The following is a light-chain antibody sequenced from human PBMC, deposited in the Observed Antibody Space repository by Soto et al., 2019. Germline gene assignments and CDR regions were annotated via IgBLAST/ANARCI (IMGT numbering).Light chain of an antibody. V-gene: IGLV2-14*01. CDR1: SSDVGGYNY. J-gene: IGLJ1*01. CDR3: NSYTTRYTYV. CDR2: GVT. Sequence: QSVLTQPASVSGSPGQSITISCTGTSSDVGGYNYVSWYQQHPGRAPKLLIYGVTNRPSGVSNRFSGSKSANTASLTISGLQAEDEADYYCNSYTTRYTYVFGTGTKGTVL.